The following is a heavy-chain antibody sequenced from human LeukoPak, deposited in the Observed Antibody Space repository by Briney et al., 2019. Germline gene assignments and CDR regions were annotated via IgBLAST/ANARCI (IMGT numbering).Heavy chain of an antibody. J-gene: IGHJ4*02. Sequence: PSETLSLTCTVSGGSISSYYWSWIRQPPGKGLEWIGYIYYSGSTYYNPSLKSRVTISVDTSKNQFSLKLSSVTAADTAVYYCARARSGYSREGESNWGQGTLVTVSS. CDR2: IYYSGST. D-gene: IGHD5-18*01. CDR1: GGSISSYY. V-gene: IGHV4-59*12. CDR3: ARARSGYSREGESN.